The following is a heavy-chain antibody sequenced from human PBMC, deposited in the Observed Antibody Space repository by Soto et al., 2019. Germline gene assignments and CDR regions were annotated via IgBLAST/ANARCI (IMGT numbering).Heavy chain of an antibody. Sequence: EVQLVESGGGLVQPGGSLRLSCAASGFTFSSYWMHWVRQAPGKGLVWVSRINSDGSSTTYADSVKGRFTISRDNAKNTLYRQMNSLRAEDTAVYYCAREYTMTIGGVIIYYGMDVWGQGTTVTVSS. D-gene: IGHD3-3*01. CDR1: GFTFSSYW. CDR3: AREYTMTIGGVIIYYGMDV. V-gene: IGHV3-74*01. J-gene: IGHJ6*02. CDR2: INSDGSST.